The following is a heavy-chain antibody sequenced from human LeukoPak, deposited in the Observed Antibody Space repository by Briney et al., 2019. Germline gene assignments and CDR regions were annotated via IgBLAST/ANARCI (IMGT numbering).Heavy chain of an antibody. CDR1: GGSISNHY. Sequence: PETLSLTCTVSGGSISNHYWSWIRQPPGKGLEWIGYIYSSGSTNYNPSLKSRVTISVDTSKNQFSLKLSSVTTADTAVYYCARGPWTEYFQYWGQGTLVTVSS. J-gene: IGHJ1*01. CDR2: IYSSGST. CDR3: ARGPWTEYFQY. V-gene: IGHV4-59*11.